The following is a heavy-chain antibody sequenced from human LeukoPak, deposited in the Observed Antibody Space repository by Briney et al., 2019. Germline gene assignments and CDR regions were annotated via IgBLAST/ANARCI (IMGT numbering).Heavy chain of an antibody. Sequence: SSETLSLTCTVSGGSGSSGSCYWSWIRQPPGKGLEWIGYIYYSGSTNYNPSLKSRVTISVETSKNQFSLKLNSVTAADTAVYYCAGEDYDILTGYTTLDYWGQGTLVTVSS. CDR2: IYYSGST. CDR3: AGEDYDILTGYTTLDY. V-gene: IGHV4-61*01. CDR1: GGSGSSGSCY. J-gene: IGHJ4*02. D-gene: IGHD3-9*01.